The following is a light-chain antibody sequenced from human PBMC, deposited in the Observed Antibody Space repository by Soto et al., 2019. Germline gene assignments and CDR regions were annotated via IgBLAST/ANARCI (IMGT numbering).Light chain of an antibody. Sequence: AIQLTQSPSSLSASVGDRVTITCRASQGISSALAWYQQKPGKAPDLLIYDAFSLQNGVPSRFSGSGSGTDFTLTISSLQPEDFATYYCQQFKSYPLTVGGETKVEI. J-gene: IGKJ4*01. V-gene: IGKV1-13*02. CDR2: DAF. CDR1: QGISSA. CDR3: QQFKSYPLT.